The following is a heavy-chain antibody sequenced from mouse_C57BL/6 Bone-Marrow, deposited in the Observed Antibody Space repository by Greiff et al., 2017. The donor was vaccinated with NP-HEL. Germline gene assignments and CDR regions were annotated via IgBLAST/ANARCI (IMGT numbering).Heavy chain of an antibody. CDR3: ASYYYGSSPYYFDY. V-gene: IGHV1-80*01. CDR2: IYPGDGDT. CDR1: GYAFSSYW. J-gene: IGHJ2*01. Sequence: QVQLQRSGAELVKPGASVKISCKASGYAFSSYWMNWVKQRPGKGLEWIGQIYPGDGDTNYNGKFKGKATLTADKSSSTAYMQLSSLTSEDSAVYFCASYYYGSSPYYFDYWGQGTTLTVSS. D-gene: IGHD1-1*01.